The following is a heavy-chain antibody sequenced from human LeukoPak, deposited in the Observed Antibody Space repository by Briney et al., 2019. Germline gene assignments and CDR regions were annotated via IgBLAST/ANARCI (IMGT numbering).Heavy chain of an antibody. CDR1: DVSISSGIYY. CDR2: ISYSGTT. Sequence: PSETLSLTCSVSDVSISSGIYYWGWIRQPPGRGLEWIGSISYSGTTFYTPSLKSRGTISVDTSKNQFSLKLNSLTATDTAIYYCARHSSSWYYFDYSAQGILVTVSS. D-gene: IGHD6-13*01. V-gene: IGHV4-39*01. CDR3: ARHSSSWYYFDY. J-gene: IGHJ4*02.